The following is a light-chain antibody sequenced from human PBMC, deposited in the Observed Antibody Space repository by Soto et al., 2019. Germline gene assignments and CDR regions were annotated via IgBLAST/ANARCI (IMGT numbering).Light chain of an antibody. Sequence: EIVLTQSPGTLSLSPGQRATLSCRASQSVSSNYFAWYQQKPGQAPRLLIYGVSSRATGIPDRFSGIGSGTDFALTISRLEPEDFAVYYCEQYGSSPRTFGQGTKVEIK. CDR1: QSVSSNY. J-gene: IGKJ1*01. CDR2: GVS. CDR3: EQYGSSPRT. V-gene: IGKV3-20*01.